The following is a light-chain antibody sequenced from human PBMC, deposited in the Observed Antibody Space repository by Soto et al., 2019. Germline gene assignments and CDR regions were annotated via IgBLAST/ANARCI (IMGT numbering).Light chain of an antibody. CDR2: HDS. CDR3: QVWDIMTDNYV. V-gene: IGLV3-21*04. J-gene: IGLJ1*01. Sequence: SYELTQPPSVSVAPEKTATITCGGTNIGDKRVHWYRQKPGQAPVLLISHDSDRPSGIPERFSGSNSGNTATLTISRVEAGDEADYYCQVWDIMTDNYVFGGGTKLTVL. CDR1: NIGDKR.